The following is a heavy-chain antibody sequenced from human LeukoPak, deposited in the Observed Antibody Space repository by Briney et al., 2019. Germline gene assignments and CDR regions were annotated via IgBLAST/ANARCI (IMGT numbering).Heavy chain of an antibody. V-gene: IGHV3-72*01. D-gene: IGHD4-17*01. CDR1: GFTFNDHY. CDR3: ASHYGDYSFFDY. Sequence: GGSLRLSCGASGFTFNDHYMDWVRQAPGKGLEWVGRSRNKANGYTTAYAASVKGRFTISRDDSKNSLYLQMNSLRAEDTAVYYCASHYGDYSFFDYWGQGTLVTVSS. J-gene: IGHJ4*02. CDR2: SRNKANGYTT.